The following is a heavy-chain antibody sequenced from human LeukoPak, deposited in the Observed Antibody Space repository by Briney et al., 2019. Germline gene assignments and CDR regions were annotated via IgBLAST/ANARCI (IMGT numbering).Heavy chain of an antibody. CDR3: ARGPEGMYFDY. Sequence: GASVKVSCKASGYTFTGPYMHWVRQAPGQGLEWMGWINPNSGGTNYAQNFQGRVTMTRDTSFSTAYMEVSRLRSDDTAVYYCARGPEGMYFDYWGQGTLVTVSS. V-gene: IGHV1-2*02. CDR1: GYTFTGPY. CDR2: INPNSGGT. J-gene: IGHJ4*02.